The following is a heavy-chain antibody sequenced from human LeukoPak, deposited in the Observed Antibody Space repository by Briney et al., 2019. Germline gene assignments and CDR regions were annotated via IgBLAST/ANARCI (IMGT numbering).Heavy chain of an antibody. Sequence: SETLSLTCAVYVGSFSGYYWSWIRQPPGKGLEWIGEINHSGSTNYNSSLKSRVTISVDTSKNQFSLKLSSVTAADTAVYYCARGLLWSLNFDYWGQGTLVTVSS. D-gene: IGHD5-18*01. CDR2: INHSGST. CDR1: VGSFSGYY. J-gene: IGHJ4*02. V-gene: IGHV4-34*01. CDR3: ARGLLWSLNFDY.